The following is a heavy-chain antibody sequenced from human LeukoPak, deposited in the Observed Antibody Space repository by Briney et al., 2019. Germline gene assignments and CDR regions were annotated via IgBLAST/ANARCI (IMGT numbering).Heavy chain of an antibody. J-gene: IGHJ5*02. D-gene: IGHD6-13*01. CDR3: ARVPYSSSWPGFDP. CDR2: IYHSGST. CDR1: GGSISSSNW. V-gene: IGHV4-4*02. Sequence: SETLSLTCAVSGGSISSSNWWSWVRQPPGKGLEWIGEIYHSGSTNYNPSLKSRVTISVDKSKNQFSLKLSSVTAADTAVYYSARVPYSSSWPGFDPWGQGTLVTVSS.